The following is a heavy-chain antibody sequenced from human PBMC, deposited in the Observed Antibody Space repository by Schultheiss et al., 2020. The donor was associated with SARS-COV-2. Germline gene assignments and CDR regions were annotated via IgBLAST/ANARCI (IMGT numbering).Heavy chain of an antibody. D-gene: IGHD3-10*01. V-gene: IGHV1-8*02. CDR1: GYTFTGYY. Sequence: ASVKVSCKASGYTFTGYYMHWVRQAPGQGLEWMGWMNPNSGNTGYAQKFQGRVTMTRNTSISTAYMELSSLRSEDTAVYYCALDGVVQGVMLGGYWGQGTLVTVSS. CDR3: ALDGVVQGVMLGGY. J-gene: IGHJ4*02. CDR2: MNPNSGNT.